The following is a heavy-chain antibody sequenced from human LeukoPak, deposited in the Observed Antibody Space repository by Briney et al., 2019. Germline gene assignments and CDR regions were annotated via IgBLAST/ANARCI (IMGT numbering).Heavy chain of an antibody. CDR2: INHSGST. CDR3: ARTQRTYYYDSSGYYSDY. D-gene: IGHD3-22*01. J-gene: IGHJ4*02. V-gene: IGHV4-34*01. CDR1: GGSFSGYY. Sequence: SETLSLTCAVYGGSFSGYYWSWIRQPPGKGLEWIGEINHSGSTNYNPSLKSRVTISVDTSKNQFSLKLSSVTAADTAVYYCARTQRTYYYDSSGYYSDYWGQGTLVTVSS.